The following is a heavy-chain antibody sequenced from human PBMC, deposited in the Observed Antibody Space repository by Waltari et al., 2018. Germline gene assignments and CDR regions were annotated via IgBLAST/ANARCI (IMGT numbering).Heavy chain of an antibody. J-gene: IGHJ3*02. CDR3: ATDYDGNAYVAFDI. V-gene: IGHV3-53*02. Sequence: EVQLVETGGGLIQPGGSLRLPCAASGFTVSSNYMTWVRQAAGKGLEWVSVIYSGGSGGNTYYADSVKGRFTISRDNSKNTLYLQMNGLRAEDTAMYYCATDYDGNAYVAFDIWGQGTMVTVSS. CDR1: GFTVSSNY. D-gene: IGHD3-22*01. CDR2: IYSGGSGGNT.